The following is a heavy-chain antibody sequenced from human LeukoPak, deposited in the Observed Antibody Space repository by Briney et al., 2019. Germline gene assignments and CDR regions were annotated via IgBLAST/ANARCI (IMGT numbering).Heavy chain of an antibody. V-gene: IGHV4-34*01. CDR1: GGSFSGYY. Sequence: PSETLSLTCAVYGGSFSGYYWSWIRQPPGKGLEWIGEINHSGSTNYNPSLKSRVTISVDTSKNQFSLKLSSVTAADTAVYYCARFNSMARRHYYGMDVWGQGTTVTVSS. CDR2: INHSGST. J-gene: IGHJ6*02. D-gene: IGHD2/OR15-2a*01. CDR3: ARFNSMARRHYYGMDV.